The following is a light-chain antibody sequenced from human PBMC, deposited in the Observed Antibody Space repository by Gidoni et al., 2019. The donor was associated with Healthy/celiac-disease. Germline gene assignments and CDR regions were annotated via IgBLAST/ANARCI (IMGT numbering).Light chain of an antibody. CDR2: DAS. J-gene: IGKJ3*01. CDR1: QSVSSY. CDR3: QQRSNWPPIFT. V-gene: IGKV3-11*01. Sequence: IVLTQSPATLSLSPGERATLSCSASQSVSSYLAWYQQKPGQAPRLLIYDASNRATGIPARFSGSGSGTDFTLTISSLEPEDFAVYYCQQRSNWPPIFTFXPXTKVDIK.